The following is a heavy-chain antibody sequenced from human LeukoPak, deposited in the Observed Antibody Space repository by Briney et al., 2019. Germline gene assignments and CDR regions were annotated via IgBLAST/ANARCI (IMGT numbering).Heavy chain of an antibody. J-gene: IGHJ4*02. CDR3: TKSLEGARDY. V-gene: IGHV3-23*01. D-gene: IGHD1-26*01. Sequence: GGSLRLSCAASRFIFSSYAMNSVRRAPGKGLGWISAISGSGEITYYADAVKRRFTVSRDNSKNTLYLQMNSLRAEGTAVYYCTKSLEGARDYWGQGTLVTVSS. CDR1: RFIFSSYA. CDR2: ISGSGEIT.